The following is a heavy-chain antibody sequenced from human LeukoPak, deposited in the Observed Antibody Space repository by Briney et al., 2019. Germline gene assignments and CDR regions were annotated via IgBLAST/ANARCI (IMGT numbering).Heavy chain of an antibody. CDR2: IYDSGST. CDR1: GGSIRSSYYY. CDR3: ARKENVYYYFDY. Sequence: SETLPLTCTVSGGSIRSSYYYWGWIRQPPGKGLEWIGSIYDSGSTYYNPSLKSRVTISVDTSKNQFSLKLSSVTAVDTAVYYCARKENVYYYFDYWGQGTLVTVSS. V-gene: IGHV4-39*07. D-gene: IGHD3-10*01. J-gene: IGHJ4*02.